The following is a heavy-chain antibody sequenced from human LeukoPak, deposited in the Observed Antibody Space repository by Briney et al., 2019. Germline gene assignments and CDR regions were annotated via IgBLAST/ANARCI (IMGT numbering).Heavy chain of an antibody. Sequence: GASVKVSCKASGGTFSSYGISWVRQAPGQGLEWMGWISAYNGNTNYAQKLQGRVTMTTDTSTSTAYMELRSLRSDDTAVYYCARGTTTVTTPWFDPWGQGTLVTVSS. J-gene: IGHJ5*02. CDR3: ARGTTTVTTPWFDP. D-gene: IGHD4-11*01. V-gene: IGHV1-18*01. CDR2: ISAYNGNT. CDR1: GGTFSSYG.